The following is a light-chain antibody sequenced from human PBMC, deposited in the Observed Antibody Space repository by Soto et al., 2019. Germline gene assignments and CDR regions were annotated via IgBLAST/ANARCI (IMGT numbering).Light chain of an antibody. CDR1: QSVHSNY. V-gene: IGKV3-20*01. J-gene: IGKJ3*01. Sequence: EIVLTQSPGTLSLSPGERATLSCRASQSVHSNYLAWYQQKPGQAPRLLIYGASSRATGIPDRFSASGSGVDFTLTISRLEPEDFAVYYCQQYGNAPFTFGPGTKVDIK. CDR3: QQYGNAPFT. CDR2: GAS.